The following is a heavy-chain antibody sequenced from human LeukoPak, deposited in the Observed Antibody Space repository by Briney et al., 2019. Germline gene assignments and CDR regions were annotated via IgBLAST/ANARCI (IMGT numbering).Heavy chain of an antibody. V-gene: IGHV3-23*01. CDR2: ISSIGGST. J-gene: IGHJ5*02. Sequence: PGGSLRLSCAASGFIFSRYVMSWVRQAPGKGLEWVSAISSIGGSTYYANSVKGRFTISRDNSKNTLYLQMNSLRAEDTAVYYCAGRASSGWSFDWFDPWGQGTLVTVSS. D-gene: IGHD6-19*01. CDR3: AGRASSGWSFDWFDP. CDR1: GFIFSRYV.